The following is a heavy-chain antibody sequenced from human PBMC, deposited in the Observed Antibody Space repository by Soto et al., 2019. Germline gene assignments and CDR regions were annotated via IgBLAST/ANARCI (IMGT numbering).Heavy chain of an antibody. Sequence: SETLSLTCTVSGGSISSSSYYWGWIRQPPGKGLEWIGSIYYSGSTYYNPSLKSRVTISVDTSKNQFSLKLSSVTAADTAVYYCARGVADYYSYYMDVWGKGTTVTVSS. J-gene: IGHJ6*03. CDR2: IYYSGST. D-gene: IGHD3-3*01. CDR1: GGSISSSSYY. V-gene: IGHV4-39*01. CDR3: ARGVADYYSYYMDV.